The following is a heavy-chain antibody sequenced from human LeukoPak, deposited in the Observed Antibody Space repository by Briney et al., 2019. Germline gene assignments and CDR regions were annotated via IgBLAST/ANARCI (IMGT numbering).Heavy chain of an antibody. CDR3: ARSAWSGYSAGAY. D-gene: IGHD3-3*01. Sequence: GASVKVSCKASGGTFSSYAISWVRQAPGQGLEWMGGIIPIFGTANYAQKFQGRVTIATGESTSTAYMELSSLRSEDTAVYYCARSAWSGYSAGAYWGQGTLVTVSS. V-gene: IGHV1-69*05. CDR1: GGTFSSYA. CDR2: IIPIFGTA. J-gene: IGHJ4*02.